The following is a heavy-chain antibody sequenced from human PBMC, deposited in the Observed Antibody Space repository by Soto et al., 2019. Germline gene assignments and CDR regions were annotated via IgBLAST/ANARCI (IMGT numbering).Heavy chain of an antibody. V-gene: IGHV3-23*01. CDR3: ATSEMTYNLND. D-gene: IGHD1-20*01. CDR1: GFTFSGDA. Sequence: EVQLLESGRDLVQPGGSLRLACAASGFTFSGDAMSWVRQAPGKGLEWVSSLSGRGEMTHYAESVKGRFTISRDNSKNTRHLQMESLRAEDPAVYYCATSEMTYNLNDWGQGTLVTASS. CDR2: LSGRGEMT. J-gene: IGHJ4*02.